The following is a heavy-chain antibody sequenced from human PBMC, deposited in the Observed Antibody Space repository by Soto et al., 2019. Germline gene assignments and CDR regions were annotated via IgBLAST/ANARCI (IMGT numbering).Heavy chain of an antibody. D-gene: IGHD4-17*01. V-gene: IGHV3-66*01. CDR2: IYSGGST. Sequence: EVQLVESGGGLVQPGGSLRLSCAASGFTVSSNYMSWVRQAPGKGLEWVSVIYSGGSTYYADSVKGRFTISRDNSKNTLYLQMNSLRAEDTAVYYCAREYYKRGTTVTTGAFDIWGQGTMVTVSS. J-gene: IGHJ3*02. CDR1: GFTVSSNY. CDR3: AREYYKRGTTVTTGAFDI.